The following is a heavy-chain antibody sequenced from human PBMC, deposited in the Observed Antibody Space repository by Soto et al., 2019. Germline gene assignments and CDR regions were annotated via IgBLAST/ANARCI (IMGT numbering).Heavy chain of an antibody. CDR3: ATDRRGYCSGGSCPEAWFDP. CDR1: GYTFTTYP. V-gene: IGHV1-3*05. D-gene: IGHD2-15*01. Sequence: QVQLVQSGAEEKKPGASVKVSCKASGYTFTTYPMNWLRQAPGQRPEWMGWINVGNGGTKYSQKFQGRVSITRGTSASTANMQASRPGSGETAEYYWATDRRGYCSGGSCPEAWFDPWGQGTLVAVTP. CDR2: INVGNGGT. J-gene: IGHJ5*02.